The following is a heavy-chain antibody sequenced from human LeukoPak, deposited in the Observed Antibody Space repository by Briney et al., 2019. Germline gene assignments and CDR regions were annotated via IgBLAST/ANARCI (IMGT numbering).Heavy chain of an antibody. CDR3: ARDRYSNSCMDV. V-gene: IGHV3-30*03. Sequence: GGSLRLSCAASGFTFSSYGMHWVRQAPGKGLEWVAVISYDGSNKYYADSVKGRFTISRDNAKNSLYLQMNSLRDEDTAVYYCARDRYSNSCMDVWGQGTTVTVSS. CDR1: GFTFSSYG. CDR2: ISYDGSNK. D-gene: IGHD1-20*01. J-gene: IGHJ6*02.